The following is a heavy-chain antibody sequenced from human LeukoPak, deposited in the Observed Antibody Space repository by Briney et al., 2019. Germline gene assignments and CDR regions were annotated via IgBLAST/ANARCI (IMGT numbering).Heavy chain of an antibody. J-gene: IGHJ6*03. D-gene: IGHD6-13*01. CDR2: IVVGSGNT. CDR1: GFTFTSSA. Sequence: GTSVKVSCKASGFTFTSSAVQWVRQARGQRLEWIGWIVVGSGNTNYAQKFQERVTITRDMSTSTAYMELSSLRSEDTAVYYCARSSSWYDPGYYYYMDVWGKGTTVTVSS. CDR3: ARSSSWYDPGYYYYMDV. V-gene: IGHV1-58*01.